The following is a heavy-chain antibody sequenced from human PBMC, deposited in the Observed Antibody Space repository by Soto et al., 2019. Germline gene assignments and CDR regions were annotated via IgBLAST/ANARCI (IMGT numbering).Heavy chain of an antibody. CDR2: IYWDDDT. Sequence: SGPTLVNPTQTLTLTCTFSGFSLSSTGAGVGWIRQPPGKALEWLALIYWDDDTRYRPSLRNRLNIAKNTSKNQVVLTMTNMDPVDTATYFCAHRHPGVDHHYDYWGRGTLVTVSS. CDR3: AHRHPGVDHHYDY. D-gene: IGHD5-12*01. J-gene: IGHJ4*02. CDR1: GFSLSSTGAG. V-gene: IGHV2-5*02.